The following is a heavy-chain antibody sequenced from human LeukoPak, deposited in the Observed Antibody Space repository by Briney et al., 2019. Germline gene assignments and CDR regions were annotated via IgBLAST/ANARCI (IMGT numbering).Heavy chain of an antibody. CDR2: IYTSGST. CDR3: ARDSAERAWDY. Sequence: PSETLSLTCTVSGGSISSYYWTWIRQPAGKGLEWIGRIYTSGSTNYNSSLKSRVTKSVDTSKNQFSLNLASVTAADTAVYYCARDSAERAWDYWGQGTLVTVSS. V-gene: IGHV4-4*07. CDR1: GGSISSYY. J-gene: IGHJ4*02. D-gene: IGHD6-25*01.